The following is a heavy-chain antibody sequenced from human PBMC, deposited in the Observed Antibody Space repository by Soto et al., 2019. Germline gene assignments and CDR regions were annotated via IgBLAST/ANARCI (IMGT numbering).Heavy chain of an antibody. CDR2: ISGYNGHT. J-gene: IGHJ6*02. Sequence: QVQLVQSGAEVRKPGASVKVSCKASGYTFTTYGISWVRQAPGQGLEWMGWISGYNGHTKYAQKFQCRVTMITDTSTSKVYMDLRSLRSDDTAVYYCAREGEMPYYYYGLDVWGQGTTVTVSS. V-gene: IGHV1-18*01. CDR1: GYTFTTYG. D-gene: IGHD3-16*01. CDR3: AREGEMPYYYYGLDV.